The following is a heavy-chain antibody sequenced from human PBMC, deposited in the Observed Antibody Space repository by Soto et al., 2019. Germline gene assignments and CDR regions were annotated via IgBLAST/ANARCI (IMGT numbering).Heavy chain of an antibody. CDR2: NYNSVST. Sequence: SETLSLTCTVSGGSISRGDYYWSWIRQPPGKGLEWIGYNYNSVSTYYNPSLKNRVIISIDTSKNQFSLKVSSVTAADTAEYYCARGGLRGVAATFTYYYYGMDIWGRGTTVTVSS. D-gene: IGHD2-15*01. CDR3: ARGGLRGVAATFTYYYYGMDI. V-gene: IGHV4-30-4*01. J-gene: IGHJ6*02. CDR1: GGSISRGDYY.